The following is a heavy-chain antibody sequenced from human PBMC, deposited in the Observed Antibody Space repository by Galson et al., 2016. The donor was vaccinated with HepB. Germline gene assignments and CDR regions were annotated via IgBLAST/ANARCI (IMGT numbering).Heavy chain of an antibody. Sequence: SLRLSCAASGFSFGRFTMTWLRQAPGQGLEWISSVSGRSGFIYYADSVDGRFTISRDNAKNSLFLQLTSLRPEGTAVYYCARDPSDSGGEVSGYPGWFDPWGQGTLVTVSS. CDR1: GFSFGRFT. V-gene: IGHV3-21*01. D-gene: IGHD6-25*01. CDR3: ARDPSDSGGEVSGYPGWFDP. CDR2: VSGRSGFI. J-gene: IGHJ5*02.